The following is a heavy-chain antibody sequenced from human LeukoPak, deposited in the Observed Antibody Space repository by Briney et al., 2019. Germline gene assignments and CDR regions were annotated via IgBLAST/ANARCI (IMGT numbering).Heavy chain of an antibody. V-gene: IGHV3-9*01. Sequence: GGSLRLSCAASGFTFEDYGMSWVRQAPGKGLEWVSGISWNSGSIGYADSVKGRFTISRDNAKNSLYLQMNSLRAEDTALYYCAKDESSGYYYYYYMDVWGKGTTVTISS. J-gene: IGHJ6*03. D-gene: IGHD3-22*01. CDR1: GFTFEDYG. CDR2: ISWNSGSI. CDR3: AKDESSGYYYYYYMDV.